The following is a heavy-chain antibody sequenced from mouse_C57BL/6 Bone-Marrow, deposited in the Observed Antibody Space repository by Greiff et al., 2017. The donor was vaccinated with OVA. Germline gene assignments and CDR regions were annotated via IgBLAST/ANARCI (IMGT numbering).Heavy chain of an antibody. V-gene: IGHV1-82*01. D-gene: IGHD1-1*01. Sequence: QVQLQQSGPELVKPGASVKISCKASGYAFSSSWMNWVKQRPGKGLEWIGRIYPGDGDTNYNGKFKGKATLTADKSSSTAYMQLSSLTAEDSAVYLCASRGYYYGSSYDYWGQGTTLTVSS. CDR1: GYAFSSSW. J-gene: IGHJ2*01. CDR2: IYPGDGDT. CDR3: ASRGYYYGSSYDY.